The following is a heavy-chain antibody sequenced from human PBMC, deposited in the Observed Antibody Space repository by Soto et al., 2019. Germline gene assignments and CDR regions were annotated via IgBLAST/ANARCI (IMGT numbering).Heavy chain of an antibody. D-gene: IGHD2-8*02. V-gene: IGHV4-30-2*01. J-gene: IGHJ4*02. CDR1: GGSISSGGYS. Sequence: SETLSLTCAVSGGSISSGGYSWSWIRQPPGKGLEWIGYIYHSGSTYYNPSLKSRVTISVDRSKNQFSLKLSSVTAADTAVYYCARAVLGTIDYWGQGTLVTVSS. CDR3: ARAVLGTIDY. CDR2: IYHSGST.